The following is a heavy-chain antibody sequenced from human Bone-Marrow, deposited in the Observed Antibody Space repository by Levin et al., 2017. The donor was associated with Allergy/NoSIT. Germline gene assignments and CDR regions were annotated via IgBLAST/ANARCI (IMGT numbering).Heavy chain of an antibody. CDR3: ATQTYYYGSGRPKNYMDV. V-gene: IGHV4-34*01. CDR1: GGSFSGYY. D-gene: IGHD3-10*01. J-gene: IGHJ6*03. Sequence: SETLSLTCAVYGGSFSGYYWSWIRQPPGKGLEWIGEINHSGSTNYNPSLKSRVTISVDTSKNQFSLKLSSVTAADTAVYYCATQTYYYGSGRPKNYMDVWGKGTTVTVSS. CDR2: INHSGST.